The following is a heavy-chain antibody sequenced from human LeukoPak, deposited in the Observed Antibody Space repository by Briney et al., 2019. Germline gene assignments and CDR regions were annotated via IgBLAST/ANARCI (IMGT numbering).Heavy chain of an antibody. D-gene: IGHD6-19*01. CDR3: ARAGYSSGRYDRSNAFDI. CDR2: INPNRGGT. Sequence: ASVKVSCKASGYTFTGYYMHWVRQAPGQGLEWMGWINPNRGGTNYAQKFQGRVTMTRDTSISTAYMELSRLRSDDTAVYYCARAGYSSGRYDRSNAFDIWGQGTMVTVSS. CDR1: GYTFTGYY. V-gene: IGHV1-2*02. J-gene: IGHJ3*02.